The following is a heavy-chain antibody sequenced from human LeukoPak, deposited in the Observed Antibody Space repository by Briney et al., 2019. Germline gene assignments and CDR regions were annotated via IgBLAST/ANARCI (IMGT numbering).Heavy chain of an antibody. CDR2: ISGNNGNT. Sequence: GSVKVSCKASGYAFTNYGISWVRQAPGQGLEWMGWISGNNGNTNYAQKFQGRVTITADESTSTAYMELSSLRSEDTAVYYCAREGSGSSGWSDRHFDYWGQGTLVTVSS. CDR1: GYAFTNYG. CDR3: AREGSGSSGWSDRHFDY. D-gene: IGHD6-19*01. V-gene: IGHV1-18*01. J-gene: IGHJ4*02.